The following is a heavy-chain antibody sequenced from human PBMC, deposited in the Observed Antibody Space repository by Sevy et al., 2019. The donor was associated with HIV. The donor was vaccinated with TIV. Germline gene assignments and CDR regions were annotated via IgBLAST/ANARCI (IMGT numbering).Heavy chain of an antibody. CDR2: IWFDGSNT. V-gene: IGHV3-33*01. Sequence: GGSLRLSCAASGFTFSSYGMHWVRQAPGKGLEWVALIWFDGSNTYYADSVKGRFTIYRDIAKNTLHLQTNSLRGEDSAVYYCARDLEFYDIVDYGPAFMPDYWGQGTLVTVSS. CDR1: GFTFSSYG. J-gene: IGHJ4*02. D-gene: IGHD3-16*01. CDR3: ARDLEFYDIVDYGPAFMPDY.